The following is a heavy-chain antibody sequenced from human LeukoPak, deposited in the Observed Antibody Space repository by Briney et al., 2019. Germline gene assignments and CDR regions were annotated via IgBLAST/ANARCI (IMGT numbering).Heavy chain of an antibody. V-gene: IGHV3-23*01. CDR1: GFAFSRYA. CDR3: AKGFACAENRCYGLDS. J-gene: IGHJ4*02. Sequence: PGGSLRLSCAASGFAFSRYAMTWVRQAPGKGLEWVSLITESGHSTYYTKSVKGRFTISRDNSKNTLYLQMNSLGVEDTGLYFCAKGFACAENRCYGLDSWAQGILVIVS. D-gene: IGHD4/OR15-4a*01. CDR2: ITESGHST.